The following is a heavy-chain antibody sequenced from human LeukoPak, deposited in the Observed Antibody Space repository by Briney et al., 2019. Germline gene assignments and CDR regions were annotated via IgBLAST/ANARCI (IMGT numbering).Heavy chain of an antibody. J-gene: IGHJ4*02. V-gene: IGHV3-30-3*01. D-gene: IGHD6-19*01. CDR1: GFRFSSYG. Sequence: PGRSLRLYCAASGFRFSSYGMHWVRQAPGKGLEWVAVISYDGSNKYYADSVKGRFTISRDNSKNTLYLQMNSLRAEDTAVYYCARSERYNSGWYFYFDYWGQGTLVTVSS. CDR3: ARSERYNSGWYFYFDY. CDR2: ISYDGSNK.